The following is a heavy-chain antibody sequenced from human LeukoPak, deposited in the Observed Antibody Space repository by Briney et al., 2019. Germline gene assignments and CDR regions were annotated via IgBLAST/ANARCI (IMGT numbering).Heavy chain of an antibody. D-gene: IGHD3-10*01. Sequence: TGGSLRLSCAASGFTFSSYSMNWVRQAPGKGLEWVSSISSSSSYIYYADSVKGRFTISRDNAKNSLYLKMNSLRAEDTAVYYCASIGGEDYWGQGTMVTVSS. CDR1: GFTFSSYS. V-gene: IGHV3-21*01. J-gene: IGHJ4*02. CDR3: ASIGGEDY. CDR2: ISSSSSYI.